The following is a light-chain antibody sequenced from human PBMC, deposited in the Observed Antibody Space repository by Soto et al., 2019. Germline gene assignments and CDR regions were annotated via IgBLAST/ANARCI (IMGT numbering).Light chain of an antibody. J-gene: IGLJ2*01. CDR2: SND. CDR3: AAWDDSLKVVV. V-gene: IGLV1-44*01. Sequence: QSVLTQPPSASGPPGQGGTMSFFGGSPKIGSNTQNWYRQFQGPAPKVLIYSNDQRPSGVPDRFSGSKSDTSASLAISGLQSEDEADYYCAAWDDSLKVVVFGGGTKLTVL. CDR1: SPKIGSNT.